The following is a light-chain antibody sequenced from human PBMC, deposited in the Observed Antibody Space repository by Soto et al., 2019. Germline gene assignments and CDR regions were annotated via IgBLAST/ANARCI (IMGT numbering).Light chain of an antibody. CDR2: EVS. Sequence: QSALTQPPSASGSPGQSVTISCTGTSSDVGGYNYVSWYQQHPGKAPKLMIYEVSKRPSGVPDRFSGSKSGNTASLTVSGLQAEDEADYYCSSYRVFGTGTKLPS. CDR3: SSYRV. V-gene: IGLV2-8*01. CDR1: SSDVGGYNY. J-gene: IGLJ1*01.